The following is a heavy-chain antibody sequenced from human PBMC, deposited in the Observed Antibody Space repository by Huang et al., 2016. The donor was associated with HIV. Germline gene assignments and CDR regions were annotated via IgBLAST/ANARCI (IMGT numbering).Heavy chain of an antibody. CDR1: GYIFSNNV. Sequence: QVQLVQSGAEVKKPGASVKVSCKASGYIFSNNVVHWVSQAPGQRLEWMGGINAGNGNIKYSQKLQGRITLLRDTSTNTVYMELDRLTSGDTSIYDCARGRQGWYMAMDVWGRGTTVTVAS. J-gene: IGHJ6*03. CDR2: INAGNGNI. V-gene: IGHV1-3*01. CDR3: ARGRQGWYMAMDV. D-gene: IGHD6-19*01.